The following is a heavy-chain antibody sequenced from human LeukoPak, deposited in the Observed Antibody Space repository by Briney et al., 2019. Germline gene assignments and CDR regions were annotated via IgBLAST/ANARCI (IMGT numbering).Heavy chain of an antibody. J-gene: IGHJ3*02. CDR1: GYTFTGYY. D-gene: IGHD6-19*01. Sequence: ASVNVSCKASGYTFTGYYIHWVRQAPGQGLEWMGWINPNSGVTNYAQTFQGRVTMTRDTSISTAYMELRRLRSDDTAVYYCARDRALAGTNVDAFDIWGQGTMVTVSS. CDR3: ARDRALAGTNVDAFDI. CDR2: INPNSGVT. V-gene: IGHV1-2*02.